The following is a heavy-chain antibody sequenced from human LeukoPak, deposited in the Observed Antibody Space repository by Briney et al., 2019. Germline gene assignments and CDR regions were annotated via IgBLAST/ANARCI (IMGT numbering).Heavy chain of an antibody. CDR3: AKEGFGSGEGY. CDR1: GFTFSSYA. J-gene: IGHJ4*02. V-gene: IGHV3-30*04. CDR2: ISYDGSNK. D-gene: IGHD3-10*01. Sequence: GGSLRLSCAASGFTFSSYAMHWVRQSPGKGLEWVAVISYDGSNKYYADSVKGRFTISRDISKNTPYLQMNSLRPEDTAVYYCAKEGFGSGEGYWGQGTLVTVSS.